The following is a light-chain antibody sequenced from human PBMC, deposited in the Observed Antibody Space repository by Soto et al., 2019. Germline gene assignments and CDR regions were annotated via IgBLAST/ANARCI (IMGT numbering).Light chain of an antibody. V-gene: IGKV3-15*01. CDR3: QQYKNWPLYT. Sequence: EIVMTQSPATLSVSPGERATLSCRASQSVSNSLAWYQHKPGQAPRLLIYGASTRATGIPVRFSGSGSGTEFTLTISSLQSEDFAVYYCQQYKNWPLYTFGQGTKVDIK. CDR1: QSVSNS. J-gene: IGKJ2*01. CDR2: GAS.